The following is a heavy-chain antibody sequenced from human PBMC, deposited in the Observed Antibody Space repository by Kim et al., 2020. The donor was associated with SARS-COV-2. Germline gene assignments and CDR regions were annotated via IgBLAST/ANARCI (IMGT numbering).Heavy chain of an antibody. Sequence: GGSLRLSCAVSGLNFDSYGMNWVRQAPGKGLEWVSGLTGSGVNTFYADSVKGRFTISRDNSKNTLYLQMDNLRAEDTAVYLCAKGGRRPDYRAGMDVWCQGPTVTVSS. CDR3: AKGGRRPDYRAGMDV. V-gene: IGHV3-23*01. D-gene: IGHD4-17*01. J-gene: IGHJ6*02. CDR2: LTGSGVNT. CDR1: GLNFDSYG.